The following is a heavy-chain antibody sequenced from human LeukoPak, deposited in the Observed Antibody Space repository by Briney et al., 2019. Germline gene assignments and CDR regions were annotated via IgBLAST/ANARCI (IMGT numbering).Heavy chain of an antibody. D-gene: IGHD3-10*01. CDR3: AKDRGRITMVRGVIIGCDY. CDR2: ISGSGGST. V-gene: IGHV3-23*01. Sequence: GSLRLSCAASGFTFSSYAMSWVRQAPGKGLEWVSAISGSGGSTYYADSVKGRFTISRDNSKNTLYLQMNSLRAEDTAVYYCAKDRGRITMVRGVIIGCDYWGQGTLVTVSS. J-gene: IGHJ4*02. CDR1: GFTFSSYA.